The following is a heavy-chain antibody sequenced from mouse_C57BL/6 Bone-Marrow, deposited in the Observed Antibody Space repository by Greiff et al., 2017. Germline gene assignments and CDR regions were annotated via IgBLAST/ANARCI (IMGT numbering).Heavy chain of an antibody. D-gene: IGHD4-1*01. CDR1: GFTFSDAW. J-gene: IGHJ1*03. V-gene: IGHV6-6*01. Sequence: DVQLVESGGGLVQPGGSMKLSCAASGFTFSDAWMDWVRQSPEKGLEWVAEIRNKANNHATYYAESGTGRLTISRDDSKSSVYLQMTSLRAEDTGIYYCTSDLGQRYFDVWGTGTTVTVSS. CDR2: IRNKANNHAT. CDR3: TSDLGQRYFDV.